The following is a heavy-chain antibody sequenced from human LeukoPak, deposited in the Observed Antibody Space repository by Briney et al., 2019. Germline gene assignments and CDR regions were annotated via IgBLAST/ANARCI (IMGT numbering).Heavy chain of an antibody. Sequence: PGGSLRLSCAASGFTFGTYAMTWVRQAPGQGLEWVSAICSDGASTYYADSVKGRFTVSRDHSNNALYLHLHSLRAEDTAVYYCAKDGLWFGESQYYFDYWGQGTLVTVSS. CDR1: GFTFGTYA. CDR2: ICSDGAST. V-gene: IGHV3-23*01. J-gene: IGHJ4*02. D-gene: IGHD3-10*01. CDR3: AKDGLWFGESQYYFDY.